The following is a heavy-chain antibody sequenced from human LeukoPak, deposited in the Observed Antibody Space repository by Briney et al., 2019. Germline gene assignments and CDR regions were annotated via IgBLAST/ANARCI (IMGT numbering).Heavy chain of an antibody. V-gene: IGHV3-53*01. D-gene: IGHD3-22*01. CDR1: GFTVSSNY. CDR2: IYSGGST. J-gene: IGHJ4*02. Sequence: EGSLRLSCAASGFTVSSNYMSWVSQAPGKGLEWVSVIYSGGSTYYADSVKGRFTISRDNSKNTLYLQMNSLRAEDTAVYYCAREHDSSGYYTHWGQGTLVTVSS. CDR3: AREHDSSGYYTH.